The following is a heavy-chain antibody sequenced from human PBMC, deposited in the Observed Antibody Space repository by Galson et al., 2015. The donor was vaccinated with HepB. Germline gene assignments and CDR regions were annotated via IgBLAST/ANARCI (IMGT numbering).Heavy chain of an antibody. CDR3: ARGGFGHYGMDV. J-gene: IGHJ6*02. CDR1: GYTFTSYY. V-gene: IGHV1-46*01. Sequence: SVKVSCKASGYTFTSYYIHWVRQAPGQGLEWMGIINPSSGSTSYAQKFRGRVTMTRDTSTTTVYMELSSLRSEDTAVYYSARGGFGHYGMDVWGQGTTVTVSS. CDR2: INPSSGST. D-gene: IGHD3-10*01.